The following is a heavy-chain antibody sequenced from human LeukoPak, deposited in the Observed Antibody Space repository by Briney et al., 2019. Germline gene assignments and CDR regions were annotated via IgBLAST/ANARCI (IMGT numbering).Heavy chain of an antibody. V-gene: IGHV3-33*01. CDR1: GFTFSSYG. Sequence: GRSLRLSCAASGFTFSSYGMHWVRQAPGKGLEWVAVIWYGGSNKYYADSVKGRFTISRDNSKNTLYLQMNSLRAEDTAVYYCARDSSWNYVADYWGQGTLVTVSS. CDR2: IWYGGSNK. D-gene: IGHD1-7*01. J-gene: IGHJ4*02. CDR3: ARDSSWNYVADY.